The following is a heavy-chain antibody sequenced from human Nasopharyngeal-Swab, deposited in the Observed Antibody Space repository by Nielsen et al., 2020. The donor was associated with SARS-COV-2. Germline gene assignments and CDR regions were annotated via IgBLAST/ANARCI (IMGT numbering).Heavy chain of an antibody. CDR1: GGSISSGGYY. V-gene: IGHV4-61*03. Sequence: SETLSLTCTVSGGSISSGGYYWSWIRQHPGKGLEWIGYISYSGTTNYNPSLKSPVTISVATSKNHISLKLSSVTAADTAVYYCARHASRVSGMHWHFDLWGRGTLVTVSS. J-gene: IGHJ2*01. CDR2: ISYSGTT. CDR3: ARHASRVSGMHWHFDL. D-gene: IGHD1-1*01.